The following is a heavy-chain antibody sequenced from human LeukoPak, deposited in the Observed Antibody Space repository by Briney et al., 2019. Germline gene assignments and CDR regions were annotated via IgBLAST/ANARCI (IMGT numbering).Heavy chain of an antibody. D-gene: IGHD2-21*01. V-gene: IGHV3-30*18. J-gene: IGHJ6*02. CDR1: GFTFSSYG. Sequence: GGSLRLSCAASGFTFSSYGMHWVRQAPGKGLEWVAVISYDESNRKYADSVKGRFTISRDNSKNTVYLQMHSLRAEDTAVYYCAKNLVVIVAFTYGMDVWGQGTTVTVSS. CDR3: AKNLVVIVAFTYGMDV. CDR2: ISYDESNR.